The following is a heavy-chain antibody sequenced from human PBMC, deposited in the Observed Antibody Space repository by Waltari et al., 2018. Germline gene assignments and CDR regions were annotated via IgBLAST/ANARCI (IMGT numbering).Heavy chain of an antibody. D-gene: IGHD6-6*01. Sequence: QVQLVQSGAEVKKPGASVKVSCQASGYTFTGYYMHTVRKAPGQGLEWMGWINPNSGGTNYAQKFQGRVTMTRDTSISTAYMELSRLRSDETAVYYCATNAIAARPGDFDYWGQGTLVTVSS. CDR1: GYTFTGYY. V-gene: IGHV1-2*02. J-gene: IGHJ4*02. CDR3: ATNAIAARPGDFDY. CDR2: INPNSGGT.